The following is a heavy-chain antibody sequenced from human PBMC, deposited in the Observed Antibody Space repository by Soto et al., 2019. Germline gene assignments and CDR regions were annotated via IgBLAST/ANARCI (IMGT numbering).Heavy chain of an antibody. V-gene: IGHV1-3*01. CDR1: GYTFTSYA. J-gene: IGHJ4*02. CDR2: INAGNGNT. D-gene: IGHD6-19*01. CDR3: ARDFGYGSGWYSSYFDY. Sequence: QVQLVQSGAEVKKPGASVKVSCKASGYTFTSYAMHWVRQAPGQRLEWMGWINAGNGNTKYSQKLQGRVTITRDTPASTAYMGLSSLRSEDTAVYYCARDFGYGSGWYSSYFDYWGQGTLVTVSS.